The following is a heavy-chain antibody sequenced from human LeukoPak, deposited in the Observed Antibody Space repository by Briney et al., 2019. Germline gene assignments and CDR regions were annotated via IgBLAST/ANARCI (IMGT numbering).Heavy chain of an antibody. V-gene: IGHV3-30-3*01. D-gene: IGHD1-26*01. CDR2: ISCDGSNK. Sequence: GGSLRLSCAASGFTFSSYAMHWVRQAPGKGLEWVAVISCDGSNKYYADSVKGRFTISRDNSKNSLYLQMNSLRAEDTAVYYCARDLGRASYYYYYGMDVWGQGTTVTVSS. CDR3: ARDLGRASYYYYYGMDV. CDR1: GFTFSSYA. J-gene: IGHJ6*02.